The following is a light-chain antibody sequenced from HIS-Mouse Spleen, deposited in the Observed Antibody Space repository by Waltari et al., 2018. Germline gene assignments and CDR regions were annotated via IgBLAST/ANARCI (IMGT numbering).Light chain of an antibody. J-gene: IGLJ3*02. CDR2: DVS. Sequence: QSALTQPASVSGSPGQSITISCPGTRSDVGGYNYVSWYQQHPGKAPKLMIYDVSNRPSGVSNRFSGSKSGNTASLTISGLQAEDEADYYCSSYTSSSTLRVFGGGTKLTVL. CDR1: RSDVGGYNY. V-gene: IGLV2-14*03. CDR3: SSYTSSSTLRV.